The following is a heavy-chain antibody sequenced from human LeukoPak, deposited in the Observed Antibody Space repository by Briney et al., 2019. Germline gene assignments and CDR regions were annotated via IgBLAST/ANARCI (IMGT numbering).Heavy chain of an antibody. CDR2: INHSGST. V-gene: IGHV4-34*01. Sequence: PSETLSLTCAVYGGSFSGYYWSWIRQPPGKGLEWIGEINHSGSTNYNPSLKSRVTISVDTSKNQFSLKLSSVTAADTAVYYCARRYYYDSSGYYVENWFDPWGQGTLVTVSS. CDR1: GGSFSGYY. CDR3: ARRYYYDSSGYYVENWFDP. D-gene: IGHD3-22*01. J-gene: IGHJ5*02.